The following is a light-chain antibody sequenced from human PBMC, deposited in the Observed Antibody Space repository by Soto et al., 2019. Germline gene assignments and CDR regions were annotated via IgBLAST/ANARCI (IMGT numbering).Light chain of an antibody. V-gene: IGKV3-20*01. J-gene: IGKJ3*01. CDR2: GTS. CDR3: QQYGSSLFT. CDR1: QSVSSKY. Sequence: DIVLTQSPGTLSLSPGERATLSCRASQSVSSKYLAWYQQKPGQPPRVLIYGTSIRATGFPERFSGGGSGTDFSLTISRLEPEDFAVYYCQQYGSSLFTFGPGTKVDF.